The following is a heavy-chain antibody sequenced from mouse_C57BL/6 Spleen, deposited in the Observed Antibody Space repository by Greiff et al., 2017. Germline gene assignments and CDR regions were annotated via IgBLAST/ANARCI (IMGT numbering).Heavy chain of an antibody. CDR3: ARGYYSNYEDTYYAMDY. J-gene: IGHJ4*01. CDR2: IDPNSGGT. V-gene: IGHV1-72*01. D-gene: IGHD2-5*01. Sequence: VQLKQPGAELVKPGASVKLSCKASGYTFTSYWMHWVKQRPGRGLEWIGRIDPNSGGTKYNEKFKSKATLTVDKPSSTAYMQLSSLTSEDSAVYYCARGYYSNYEDTYYAMDYWGQGTSVTVSS. CDR1: GYTFTSYW.